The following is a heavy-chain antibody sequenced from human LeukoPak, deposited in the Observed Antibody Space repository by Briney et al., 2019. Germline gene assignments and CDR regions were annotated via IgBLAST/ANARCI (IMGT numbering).Heavy chain of an antibody. V-gene: IGHV3-30-3*02. J-gene: IGHJ4*02. CDR1: GFTFSSYA. Sequence: GRSLRLSCAASGFTFSSYAMHWVRQAPGKGLEWVAVISYDGSGKYYADSVKGRFTISRDNSKNTLYLQMNSLRAEDTAVYYCAKNQDSGYSSSWYESGYYFDYWGQGTLVTVSS. D-gene: IGHD6-13*01. CDR2: ISYDGSGK. CDR3: AKNQDSGYSSSWYESGYYFDY.